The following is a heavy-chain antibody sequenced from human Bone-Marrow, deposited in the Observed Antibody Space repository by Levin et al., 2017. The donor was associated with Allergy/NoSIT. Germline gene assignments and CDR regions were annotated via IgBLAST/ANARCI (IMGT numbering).Heavy chain of an antibody. Sequence: SETLSLTCTVSGGSISSGGYYWSWIRQHPGKGLEWIGYIYYSGSTYYNPSLKSRVTISVDTSKNQFSLKLSSVTAADTAVYYCARDWVVYDSSGKTIPDAFDIWGQGTMVTVSS. V-gene: IGHV4-31*03. CDR3: ARDWVVYDSSGKTIPDAFDI. D-gene: IGHD3-22*01. CDR2: IYYSGST. J-gene: IGHJ3*02. CDR1: GGSISSGGYY.